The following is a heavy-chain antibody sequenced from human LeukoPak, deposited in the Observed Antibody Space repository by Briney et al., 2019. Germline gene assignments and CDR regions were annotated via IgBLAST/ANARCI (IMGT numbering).Heavy chain of an antibody. CDR1: GFTFSSYW. D-gene: IGHD3-10*01. CDR2: INSDGSST. CDR3: ARDPRVTDYGSGSYNNVDFDY. V-gene: IGHV3-74*01. J-gene: IGHJ4*02. Sequence: PGGSLRLSCAASGFTFSSYWIHWVRQAPGKGLVWVSRINSDGSSTTYADSVKGRFTISRDNAKNTLYLQMNSLRAEDTAVYYCARDPRVTDYGSGSYNNVDFDYWGQGTLVTVSS.